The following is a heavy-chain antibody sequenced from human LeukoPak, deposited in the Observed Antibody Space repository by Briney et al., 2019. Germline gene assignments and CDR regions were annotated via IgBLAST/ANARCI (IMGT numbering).Heavy chain of an antibody. J-gene: IGHJ4*02. V-gene: IGHV1-69*13. D-gene: IGHD2-15*01. CDR2: IIPIFGTA. CDR3: ARGYCSGGSCPTGFDY. CDR1: GDTFSSYA. Sequence: ASVKVSCKASGDTFSSYAISWVRQAPGQGLEWMGGIIPIFGTANYAQKFQGRVTITADESTSTAYMELSSLRSEDTAVYYCARGYCSGGSCPTGFDYWGQGTLVTVSS.